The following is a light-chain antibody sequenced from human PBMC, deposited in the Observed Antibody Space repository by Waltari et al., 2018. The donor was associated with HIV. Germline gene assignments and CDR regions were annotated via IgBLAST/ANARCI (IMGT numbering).Light chain of an antibody. CDR1: QSIENY. V-gene: IGKV1-39*01. Sequence: DIQMTQSPFSLSASVGDRVTVACRASQSIENYLNWYQQRPGKAPKLLIYAASRLQGGVPSRFSGSGSGADFTLTISSLQPEDSATYYCQQSYSAPRTFGQGTKVEIK. CDR2: AAS. J-gene: IGKJ1*01. CDR3: QQSYSAPRT.